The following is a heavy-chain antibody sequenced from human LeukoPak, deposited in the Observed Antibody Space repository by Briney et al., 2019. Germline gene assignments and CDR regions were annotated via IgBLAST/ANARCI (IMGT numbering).Heavy chain of an antibody. Sequence: GGSLRLSCAASGFTFSSYTMNWVRQAPGKGLEWVSSISSSCSYIYYADSVKDRFTISRDNAMNTLYLQMNNLRAEDTAVYYCASRTGVYWGQGTLVSVSS. D-gene: IGHD1-14*01. CDR1: GFTFSSYT. J-gene: IGHJ4*02. CDR3: ASRTGVY. V-gene: IGHV3-21*01. CDR2: ISSSCSYI.